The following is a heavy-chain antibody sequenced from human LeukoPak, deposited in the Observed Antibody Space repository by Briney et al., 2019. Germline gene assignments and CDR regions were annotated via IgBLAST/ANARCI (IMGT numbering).Heavy chain of an antibody. CDR3: TRDNYDFWSGYPPDYYYYYMDV. CDR2: IRSKAYGGTT. D-gene: IGHD3-3*01. Sequence: GRSLRLSCTASGFTFGDYAMSWVRQAPGKGLEWVGFIRSKAYGGTTEYAASVKGRFTISRDDSKSIAYLQMNSLKTEDTAVYYCTRDNYDFWSGYPPDYYYYYMDVWGKGTTVTVSS. J-gene: IGHJ6*03. CDR1: GFTFGDYA. V-gene: IGHV3-49*04.